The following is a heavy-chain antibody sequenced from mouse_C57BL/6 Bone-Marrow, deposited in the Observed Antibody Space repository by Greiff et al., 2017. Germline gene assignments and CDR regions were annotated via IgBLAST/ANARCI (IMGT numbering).Heavy chain of an antibody. D-gene: IGHD2-4*01. V-gene: IGHV1-55*01. CDR3: ARDGYDYDDYYAMDY. J-gene: IGHJ4*01. CDR1: GYTFTSYW. Sequence: VQLQQPGAELVKPGASVKMSCKASGYTFTSYWITWVKQRPGQGLEWIGDIYPGSGSTNYNEKFKSKATLTVDTSSSTAYMQLSSLTSEDSAVYYCARDGYDYDDYYAMDYWGQGTSVTVSS. CDR2: IYPGSGST.